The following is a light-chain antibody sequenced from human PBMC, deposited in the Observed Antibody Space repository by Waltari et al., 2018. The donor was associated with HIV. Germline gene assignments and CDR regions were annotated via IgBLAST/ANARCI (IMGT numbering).Light chain of an antibody. J-gene: IGKJ1*01. CDR3: QQSYSTPFWT. Sequence: DIQMTQSPSSLSASVGDRVTITCRASQSISSYLNWYQQKPGKAPKLLIYAASSLQSGVPSRFSGSGSGTDFTLTISSLQPEDFVTYYCQQSYSTPFWTFGQGTKVEIK. V-gene: IGKV1-39*01. CDR2: AAS. CDR1: QSISSY.